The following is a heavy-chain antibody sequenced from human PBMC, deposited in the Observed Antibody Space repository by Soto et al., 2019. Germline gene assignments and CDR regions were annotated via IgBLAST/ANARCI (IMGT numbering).Heavy chain of an antibody. V-gene: IGHV4-59*08. CDR2: IYYSGST. D-gene: IGHD3-9*01. Sequence: PSETLSLTCTVSGGSISSYYWSWIRQPPGKGLEWIGYIYYSGSTNYNPSLKSRVTISVDTSKNQFSLKLSSVTAADTAVYYCARHRGPVAHIHILTGSPTQPHFDYWGQGTLVTVSS. J-gene: IGHJ4*02. CDR3: ARHRGPVAHIHILTGSPTQPHFDY. CDR1: GGSISSYY.